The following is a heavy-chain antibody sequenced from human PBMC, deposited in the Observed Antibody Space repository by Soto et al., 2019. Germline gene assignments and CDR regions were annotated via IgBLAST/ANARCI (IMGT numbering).Heavy chain of an antibody. V-gene: IGHV4-59*01. J-gene: IGHJ4*02. CDR1: GGSISSYY. D-gene: IGHD1-26*01. Sequence: SETLSLTCTVSGGSISSYYWSWIRQPPGKGLEWIGYIYYSGSTNYNPSLKSRVTISVDTSKNQFSLKLSSVTAADTAVYYCARDEWELGALDYWGQGTLVTVSS. CDR3: ARDEWELGALDY. CDR2: IYYSGST.